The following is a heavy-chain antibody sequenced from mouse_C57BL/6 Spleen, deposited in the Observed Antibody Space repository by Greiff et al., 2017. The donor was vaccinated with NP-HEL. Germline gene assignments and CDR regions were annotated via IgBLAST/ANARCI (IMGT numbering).Heavy chain of an antibody. CDR1: GYTFTSYW. CDR2: IHPNSGST. CDR3: ARIYYGNYEGGFDV. V-gene: IGHV1-64*01. J-gene: IGHJ1*03. D-gene: IGHD2-1*01. Sequence: QVQLKQPGAELVKPGASVKLSCKASGYTFTSYWMHWVKQRPGQGLEWIGMIHPNSGSTNYNEKFKSKATLTVDKSSSTAYMQLSSLTSEDSAVYYCARIYYGNYEGGFDVWGTGTTVTVSS.